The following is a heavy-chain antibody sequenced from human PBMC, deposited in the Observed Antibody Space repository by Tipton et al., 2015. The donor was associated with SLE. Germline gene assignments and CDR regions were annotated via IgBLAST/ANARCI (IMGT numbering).Heavy chain of an antibody. D-gene: IGHD1-26*01. J-gene: IGHJ3*02. CDR3: ARGSSGSYGGAFDI. CDR2: INHSGST. V-gene: IGHV4-34*01. Sequence: TLSLTCAVYGGSFSGYYWSWIRQPPGKGLEWIGEINHSGSTNYNPYHKSRVTISVDTSKNQFSLKLSSVTAADTAVYYCARGSSGSYGGAFDIWGQGTMVTVSS. CDR1: GGSFSGYY.